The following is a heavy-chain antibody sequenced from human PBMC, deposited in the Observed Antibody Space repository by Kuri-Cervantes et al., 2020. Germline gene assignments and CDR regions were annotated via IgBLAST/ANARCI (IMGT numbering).Heavy chain of an antibody. CDR2: ISDDGSNK. J-gene: IGHJ4*02. CDR3: ASVTSYSSGWYWDY. CDR1: GFTFSSYA. D-gene: IGHD6-19*01. V-gene: IGHV3-30-3*01. Sequence: AGSLRLSCAASGFTFSSYAMHRVRQDPGKGLEWVAVISDDGSNKYYADSVKGRFTISKDNAKNSLYLQMNSLGAQDTALYHCASVTSYSSGWYWDYWGQGTMVTVSS.